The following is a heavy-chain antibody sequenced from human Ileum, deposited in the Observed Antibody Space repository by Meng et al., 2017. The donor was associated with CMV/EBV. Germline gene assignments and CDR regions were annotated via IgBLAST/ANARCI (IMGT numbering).Heavy chain of an antibody. CDR3: ARGSWIGELEYFQH. Sequence: ASRYPFIGPSFPLVRQAPGQGLEWIGWINPKGGGTKYAQKFQGGVTMTRDTSISTAYMELSGLRSDDTAIYYCARGSWIGELEYFQHWGQGTLVTVSS. V-gene: IGHV1-2*02. D-gene: IGHD3-10*01. CDR2: INPKGGGT. CDR1: RYPFIGPS. J-gene: IGHJ1*01.